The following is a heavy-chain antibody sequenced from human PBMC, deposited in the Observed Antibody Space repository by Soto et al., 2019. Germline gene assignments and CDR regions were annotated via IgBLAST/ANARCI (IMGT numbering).Heavy chain of an antibody. Sequence: EVQLVESGGGLVQPGRSLRLSCAASGFTFDDYAMHWVRQAPGKGLEWVSGISWNRGSIGYADSVKGRFTIARDNAKNSLYLQMNSLRAEDTALYYCAKARYSSGWTIDYWGQGTLVTVSS. CDR3: AKARYSSGWTIDY. CDR1: GFTFDDYA. CDR2: ISWNRGSI. D-gene: IGHD6-19*01. J-gene: IGHJ4*02. V-gene: IGHV3-9*01.